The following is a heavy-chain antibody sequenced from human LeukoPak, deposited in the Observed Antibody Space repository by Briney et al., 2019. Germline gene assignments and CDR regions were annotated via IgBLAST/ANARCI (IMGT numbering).Heavy chain of an antibody. Sequence: SETLSLTCTVSGGSISSSSYYWGWIRQPPGKGLEWIGSIYYSGSTYYNPSLKSRVTISVDTSKNQFSLKLSSVTAADTAVYYCVLEGEGDYYGSGMFDPWGQGTLVTVSS. CDR3: VLEGEGDYYGSGMFDP. CDR2: IYYSGST. V-gene: IGHV4-39*01. D-gene: IGHD3-10*01. J-gene: IGHJ5*02. CDR1: GGSISSSSYY.